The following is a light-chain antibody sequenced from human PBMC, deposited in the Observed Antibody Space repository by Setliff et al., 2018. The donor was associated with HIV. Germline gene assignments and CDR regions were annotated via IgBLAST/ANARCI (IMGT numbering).Light chain of an antibody. Sequence: QSVLTQPASVSGSPGQSITISCAGTGSDVGGYNYVSWYQQHPGKAPKLMIYEVSNRPSGVSNRFSGSKSGNTASLTISGLQAEDEAYYYCSSYTSSSPYVFGTGTKVTVL. CDR3: SSYTSSSPYV. CDR2: EVS. CDR1: GSDVGGYNY. V-gene: IGLV2-14*01. J-gene: IGLJ1*01.